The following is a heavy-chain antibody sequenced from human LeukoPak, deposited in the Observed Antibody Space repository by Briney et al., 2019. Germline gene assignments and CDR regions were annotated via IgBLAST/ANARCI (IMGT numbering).Heavy chain of an antibody. V-gene: IGHV1-69*04. Sequence: ASVKVSCKPSGDSFSRFAVNWVRQAPGQGLEWMGRIMPTLGITNYAKEFQARVTITADISPSAAYMELKNLTSLDTAVYYCARGHTDSIHYWGQGTQVTVSS. D-gene: IGHD5-18*01. J-gene: IGHJ4*02. CDR1: GDSFSRFA. CDR3: ARGHTDSIHY. CDR2: IMPTLGIT.